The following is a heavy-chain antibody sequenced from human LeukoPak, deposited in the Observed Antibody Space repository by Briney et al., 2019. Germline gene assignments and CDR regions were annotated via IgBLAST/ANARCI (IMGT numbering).Heavy chain of an antibody. D-gene: IGHD3-10*01. V-gene: IGHV3-30-3*01. CDR2: ISYDGSNK. J-gene: IGHJ4*02. CDR3: ARDGRFGELYVFDY. Sequence: GRSLRLSCAASGFTFSSYAMHWVRQAPGKGLEWVAVISYDGSNKYYADSVKGRFTISRDNSKNTLYLQMNSLRAEDTAVYYCARDGRFGELYVFDYWGQGTLVTVSS. CDR1: GFTFSSYA.